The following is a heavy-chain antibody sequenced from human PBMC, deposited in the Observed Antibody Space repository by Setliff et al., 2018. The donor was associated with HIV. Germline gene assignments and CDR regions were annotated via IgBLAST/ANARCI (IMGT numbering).Heavy chain of an antibody. Sequence: ASVKVSCKASGGTFSSYAISWVRQAPGQGLEWMGGISTFDRSINYDDKFEGRITMTTDTSTSTDYMELRGLISDDTAVYFCARAPRIFPEFNNPHPHFDHWGQGTLVTVSS. CDR3: ARAPRIFPEFNNPHPHFDH. D-gene: IGHD3-3*01. V-gene: IGHV1-18*01. CDR2: ISTFDRSI. CDR1: GGTFSSYA. J-gene: IGHJ4*02.